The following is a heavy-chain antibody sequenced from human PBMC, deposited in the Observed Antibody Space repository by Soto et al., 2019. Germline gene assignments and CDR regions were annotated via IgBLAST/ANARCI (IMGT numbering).Heavy chain of an antibody. CDR3: ATVAGATYYFDY. J-gene: IGHJ4*02. CDR2: FDPEDGET. V-gene: IGHV1-24*01. CDR1: GYTLTELS. D-gene: IGHD1-26*01. Sequence: ASVKVSCKVSGYTLTELSMHWVRQAPGKGLEWMGGFDPEDGETIYAQKFQGRVTMTEDTSTDTAYMELSSLRSEDTVVYYCATVAGATYYFDYWGQGTLVTVSS.